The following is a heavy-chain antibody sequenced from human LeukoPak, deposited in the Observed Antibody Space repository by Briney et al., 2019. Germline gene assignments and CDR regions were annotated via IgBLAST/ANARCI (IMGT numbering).Heavy chain of an antibody. CDR1: GVSISRYN. CDR3: ATEAWGHLVY. J-gene: IGHJ4*02. V-gene: IGHV4-4*08. Sequence: SETLSLTCTVSGVSISRYNWAWSRQPPGRGLEWIGYIHTSGNTNYNPSLKSRVTISVDTSKNHFSLKLNSVTAADTAVYYCATEAWGHLVYWGQGTLVTVSS. CDR2: IHTSGNT. D-gene: IGHD3-16*01.